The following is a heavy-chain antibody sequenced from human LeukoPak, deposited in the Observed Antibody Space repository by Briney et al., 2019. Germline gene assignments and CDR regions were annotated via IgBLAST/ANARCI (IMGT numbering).Heavy chain of an antibody. CDR2: MNPNSGNT. CDR1: GYTFTSYD. D-gene: IGHD2-2*01. CDR3: ARGAYCSSTSCSHYYYYGMDV. Sequence: ASVKVSCKASGYTFTSYDINWVRQATGQGLEWMGWMNPNSGNTGYAQKFQGRVTMTRNTSISTAYMELSGLRSEDTAVYYCARGAYCSSTSCSHYYYYGMDVWGQGTTVTVSS. V-gene: IGHV1-8*01. J-gene: IGHJ6*02.